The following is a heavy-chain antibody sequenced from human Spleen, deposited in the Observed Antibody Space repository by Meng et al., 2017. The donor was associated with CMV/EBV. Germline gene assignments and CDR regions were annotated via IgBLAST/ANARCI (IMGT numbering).Heavy chain of an antibody. D-gene: IGHD5-18*01. CDR2: INHSGST. J-gene: IGHJ4*02. V-gene: IGHV4-34*01. CDR1: GGSFSGYY. Sequence: QVQLQQVGAGLLKPSETLSLTCAVYGGSFSGYYWSWIRQPPGKGLEWIGEINHSGSTNYNPSLKSRVTISVDTSKNQFSLKLSSVTAADTAVYYCARGPRGYSYGSQLFYWGQGILVTVSS. CDR3: ARGPRGYSYGSQLFY.